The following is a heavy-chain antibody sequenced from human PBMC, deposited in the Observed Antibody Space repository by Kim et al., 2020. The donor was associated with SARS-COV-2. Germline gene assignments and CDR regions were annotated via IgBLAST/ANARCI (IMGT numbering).Heavy chain of an antibody. Sequence: ADAVKGRVTISRETSQNTLYLQMNSLRAEDTGVYYCAGERGGSDYYGIEVWGQGTTVTVSS. D-gene: IGHD1-26*01. CDR3: AGERGGSDYYGIEV. J-gene: IGHJ6*02. V-gene: IGHV3-30*01.